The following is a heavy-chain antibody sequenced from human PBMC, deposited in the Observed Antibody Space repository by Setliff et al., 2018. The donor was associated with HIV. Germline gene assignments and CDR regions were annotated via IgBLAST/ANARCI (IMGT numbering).Heavy chain of an antibody. V-gene: IGHV3-21*04. Sequence: GGSLRLSCAASGFTFNIYSMNWVRQAPGKGLEWVSSISSSGTYIYYADSVKGRFTISRDDSKNTLFLQMNSLRAEDTAVYYCARGRLCSSGNTYYWYYFDYWGQGTLVTVSS. D-gene: IGHD2-15*01. CDR1: GFTFNIYS. CDR2: ISSSGTYI. CDR3: ARGRLCSSGNTYYWYYFDY. J-gene: IGHJ4*02.